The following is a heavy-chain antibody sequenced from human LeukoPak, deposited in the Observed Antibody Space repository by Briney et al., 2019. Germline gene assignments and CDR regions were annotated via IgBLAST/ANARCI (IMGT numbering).Heavy chain of an antibody. CDR2: INPNSGGT. CDR3: ARARGGSGDNWFDP. CDR1: GYTFTSYG. V-gene: IGHV1-2*02. Sequence: ASVKVSCKASGYTFTSYGISWVRQAPGQGLEWMGWINPNSGGTNYAQKFQGRVTMTRDTSISTAYMELSSLRSEDTAVYYCARARGGSGDNWFDPWGQGTLVTVSS. D-gene: IGHD2-15*01. J-gene: IGHJ5*02.